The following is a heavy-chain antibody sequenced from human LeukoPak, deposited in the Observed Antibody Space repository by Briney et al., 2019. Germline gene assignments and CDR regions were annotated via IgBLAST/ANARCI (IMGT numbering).Heavy chain of an antibody. CDR2: IYYSGST. D-gene: IGHD1-26*01. J-gene: IGHJ4*02. CDR3: ASGGSYSYFDY. CDR1: GGSFSGYY. V-gene: IGHV4-34*01. Sequence: PSETLSLTCAVYGGSFSGYYWSWIRQPPGKGLEWIGSIYYSGSTYYNPSLKSRVTISVDTSKNQFSLKLSSVTAADTAVYYCASGGSYSYFDYWGQGTLVTVSS.